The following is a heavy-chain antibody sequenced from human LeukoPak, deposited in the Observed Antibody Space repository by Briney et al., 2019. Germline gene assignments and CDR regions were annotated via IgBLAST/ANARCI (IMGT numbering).Heavy chain of an antibody. V-gene: IGHV3-23*01. Sequence: GGSLRLSCAASGFTFSSYAMSWVRQAPGKGLEWVSAISGSGGSTYYADSVKGRFTISRDNSRNTLYLQMNSLRAEDTAVYYCARNWAMTTVTTFDSWGQGTLVTVSS. CDR3: ARNWAMTTVTTFDS. CDR2: ISGSGGST. D-gene: IGHD4-17*01. J-gene: IGHJ4*02. CDR1: GFTFSSYA.